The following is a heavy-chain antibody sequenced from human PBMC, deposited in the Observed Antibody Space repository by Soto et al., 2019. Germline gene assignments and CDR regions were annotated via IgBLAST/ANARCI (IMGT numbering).Heavy chain of an antibody. Sequence: GGSLRLSCAASGFTFSSYAMSWVRQAPGKGLEWVSAISGSGGSTYYADSVKGRFTISGDNSKNTLYLQMNSLRAEDTAVYYCAKDLWYYDFWSGSPDVFDIWGQGTMVPVSS. CDR2: ISGSGGST. V-gene: IGHV3-23*01. CDR1: GFTFSSYA. CDR3: AKDLWYYDFWSGSPDVFDI. J-gene: IGHJ3*02. D-gene: IGHD3-3*01.